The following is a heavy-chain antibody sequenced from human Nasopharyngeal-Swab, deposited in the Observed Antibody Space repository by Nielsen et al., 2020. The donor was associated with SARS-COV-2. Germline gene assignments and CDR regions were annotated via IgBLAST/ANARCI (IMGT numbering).Heavy chain of an antibody. J-gene: IGHJ4*02. Sequence: SLKISCAASGFTLDDDARHWVRQAPGKGLKWVSGISWNSGSIGYADSVKGRFTISRDNAKNSLYLQMNSLRAEDTALYYCAGVLSATYWGQGTLVTVSS. V-gene: IGHV3-9*01. CDR1: GFTLDDDA. D-gene: IGHD2-8*01. CDR2: ISWNSGSI. CDR3: AGVLSATY.